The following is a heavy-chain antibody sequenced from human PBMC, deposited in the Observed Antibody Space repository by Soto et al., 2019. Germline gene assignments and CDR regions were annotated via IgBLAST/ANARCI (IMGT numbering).Heavy chain of an antibody. CDR2: VYSGGGT. CDR1: DGSLRGYS. J-gene: IGHJ6*02. CDR3: AREKTPMSPHYFYYGMDV. D-gene: IGHD3-9*01. V-gene: IGHV4-59*01. Sequence: SETLSLTCTVSDGSLRGYSGSWIRQSPGKGLEWIGYVYSGGGTNYSPSFMGRVTISVDTTDNQFSLKLNSVTAADTAVYYCAREKTPMSPHYFYYGMDVWGQGTTVSVSS.